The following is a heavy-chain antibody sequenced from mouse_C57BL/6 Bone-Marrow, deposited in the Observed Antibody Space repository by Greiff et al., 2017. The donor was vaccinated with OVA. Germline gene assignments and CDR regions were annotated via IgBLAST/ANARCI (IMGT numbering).Heavy chain of an antibody. Sequence: QVQLQQPGAELVKPGASVKLSCKASGYTFTSYWMQWVKQRPGQGLEWIGEIDPSDSYTNYNQKFKGKATLTVDTSSSTAYMQLSSLTSEDSAVYYCARGDYDESDYAMDYWGQGTSVTVSS. CDR2: IDPSDSYT. CDR3: ARGDYDESDYAMDY. V-gene: IGHV1-50*01. J-gene: IGHJ4*01. D-gene: IGHD2-4*01. CDR1: GYTFTSYW.